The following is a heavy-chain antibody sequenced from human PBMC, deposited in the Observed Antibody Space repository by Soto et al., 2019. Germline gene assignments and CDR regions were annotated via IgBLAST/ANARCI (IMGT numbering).Heavy chain of an antibody. D-gene: IGHD3-22*01. CDR2: VQYDGSTG. CDR3: AKGSFDSRVLDY. CDR1: GFTFSPYG. V-gene: IGHV3-30*18. Sequence: QVQLVESGGGVVQPGTSLRLSCVTSGFTFSPYGMHWVRQAPGKGLEWVAVVQYDGSTGYSPDSVKGRFTISRDNSKNTLYLQINSLRAEDTAVYYCAKGSFDSRVLDYWGQGTLVTVSS. J-gene: IGHJ4*02.